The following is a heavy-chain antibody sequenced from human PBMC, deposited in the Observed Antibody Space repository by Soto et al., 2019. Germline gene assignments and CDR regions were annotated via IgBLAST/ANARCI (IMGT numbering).Heavy chain of an antibody. CDR3: ARDTREGGFDY. Sequence: VGSLRLSCAASGFTFSDYAMQWVRQAPGKGLEWVAVISYDGSNEYYADSVKGRFTISRDTSKNTLYLQMNSLRLEDTAVYYCARDTREGGFDYWGQGTPVTVSS. J-gene: IGHJ4*02. CDR2: ISYDGSNE. D-gene: IGHD3-16*01. CDR1: GFTFSDYA. V-gene: IGHV3-30-3*01.